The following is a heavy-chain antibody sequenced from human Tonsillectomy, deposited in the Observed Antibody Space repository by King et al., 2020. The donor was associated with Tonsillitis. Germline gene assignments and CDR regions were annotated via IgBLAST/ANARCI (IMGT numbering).Heavy chain of an antibody. CDR1: GFTFSRYW. CDR3: AREYHDFWSGSNDASDI. V-gene: IGHV3-7*03. CDR2: IKRDGSEK. Sequence: VQLVESGGGLVQPGGSLRLSCAASGFTFSRYWMTWVRQAPGKGREWGANIKRDGSEKYYADSVKGRFAISRDNAKNSLFLQLNSLRAEDTALYYCAREYHDFWSGSNDASDIWGQGTMVTVSS. D-gene: IGHD3-3*01. J-gene: IGHJ3*02.